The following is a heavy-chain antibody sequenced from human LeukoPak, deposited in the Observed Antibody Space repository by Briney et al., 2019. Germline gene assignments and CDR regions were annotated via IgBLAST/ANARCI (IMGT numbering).Heavy chain of an antibody. J-gene: IGHJ4*02. CDR3: ARDKREGYSYGFSFDY. CDR2: IKGDGSIT. Sequence: GGSLRLSCAASGFTLSTYWVYWVRQAPGEGLVWVSRIKGDGSITEYADSVKGRFTISRDNAKNSLYLQMNSLRAEDTALYYCARDKREGYSYGFSFDYWGQGTLVTVSS. V-gene: IGHV3-74*03. D-gene: IGHD5-18*01. CDR1: GFTLSTYW.